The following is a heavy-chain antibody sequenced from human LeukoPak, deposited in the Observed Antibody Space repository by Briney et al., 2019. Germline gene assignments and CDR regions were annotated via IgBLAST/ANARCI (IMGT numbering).Heavy chain of an antibody. Sequence: ASVKVACKASGGTFSSYAISWERQAPGQGLEWMGRIIPVLGIANYAQKFQGRVTITADKSTSTAYMELSSLRSEDTAVYYCARDFSSGNSGYWGQGTLVTVSS. D-gene: IGHD3-22*01. V-gene: IGHV1-69*04. CDR3: ARDFSSGNSGY. CDR1: GGTFSSYA. J-gene: IGHJ4*02. CDR2: IIPVLGIA.